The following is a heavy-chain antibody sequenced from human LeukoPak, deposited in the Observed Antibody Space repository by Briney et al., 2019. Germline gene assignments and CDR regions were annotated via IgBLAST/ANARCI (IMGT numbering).Heavy chain of an antibody. Sequence: GASVKVSCKASGYTFTSYDINWVRQATGQGLEWMGWMNPNSGNTGYAQKFQGRVTMTRNTSISTAYMELSSLRSEDTAVYYCARRGYSGYGPAPYYYYYYYMDVWGKGTTVTISS. V-gene: IGHV1-8*01. CDR2: MNPNSGNT. CDR1: GYTFTSYD. D-gene: IGHD5-12*01. J-gene: IGHJ6*03. CDR3: ARRGYSGYGPAPYYYYYYYMDV.